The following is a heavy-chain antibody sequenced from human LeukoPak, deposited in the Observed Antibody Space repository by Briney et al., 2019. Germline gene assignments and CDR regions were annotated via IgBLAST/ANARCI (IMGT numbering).Heavy chain of an antibody. J-gene: IGHJ5*02. Sequence: GASVKVSCKASGYTFTGYYMHWVRQAPGQGLEWMGWINPNSGGTNYAQTFQGRVTMTRDTSISTAYMELSRLRSDDTAVYYCARSRDSGYDLSLWFDPWGQGTLVTVSS. CDR1: GYTFTGYY. V-gene: IGHV1-2*02. D-gene: IGHD5-12*01. CDR2: INPNSGGT. CDR3: ARSRDSGYDLSLWFDP.